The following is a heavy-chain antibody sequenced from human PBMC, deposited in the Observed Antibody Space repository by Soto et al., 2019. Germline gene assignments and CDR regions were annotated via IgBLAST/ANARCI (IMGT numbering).Heavy chain of an antibody. Sequence: EVQLVESGGGLVQPGGSLRLSCAASGFTFSTYSMNWVRQAPGKGLEWVSYIGSSSRTIYYADSVKGRFTISRDNAKNSLYLQMNSLRDGDTAVYYCVRNYRYGLDYWGQGTLVTVSP. J-gene: IGHJ4*02. V-gene: IGHV3-48*02. D-gene: IGHD5-18*01. CDR2: IGSSSRTI. CDR1: GFTFSTYS. CDR3: VRNYRYGLDY.